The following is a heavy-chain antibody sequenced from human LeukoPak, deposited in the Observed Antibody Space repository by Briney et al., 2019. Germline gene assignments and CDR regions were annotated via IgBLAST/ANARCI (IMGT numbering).Heavy chain of an antibody. V-gene: IGHV4-4*07. CDR2: IYTSGST. D-gene: IGHD3-10*01. J-gene: IGHJ4*02. CDR3: ARGTGFGEPIDY. Sequence: PSETLSLTCSVSGVSISSYYWSWIRQPAGKGLEWIGRIYTSGSTNYNPSLKSRVTISVDTSKNQFSLRLTSVTAADTAVYYCARGTGFGEPIDYWGQGTLVTVSS. CDR1: GVSISSYY.